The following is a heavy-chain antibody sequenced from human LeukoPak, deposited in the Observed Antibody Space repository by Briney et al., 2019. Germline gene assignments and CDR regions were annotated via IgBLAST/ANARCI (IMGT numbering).Heavy chain of an antibody. CDR2: ISGSGGST. D-gene: IGHD6-19*01. CDR1: GFTFSSYA. J-gene: IGHJ6*02. Sequence: GGSLRLSCAASGFTFSSYAMSWVRQAPGKGLEWVSAISGSGGSTYYADSVKGRFTISRDNSKNTLYLQMNSLGAEDTAVYYCARDQWYYYGMDVWGQGTTVTVSS. V-gene: IGHV3-23*01. CDR3: ARDQWYYYGMDV.